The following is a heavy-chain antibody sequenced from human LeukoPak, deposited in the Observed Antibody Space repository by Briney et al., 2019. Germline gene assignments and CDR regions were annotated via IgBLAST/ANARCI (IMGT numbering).Heavy chain of an antibody. CDR2: IYYSGST. J-gene: IGHJ5*02. D-gene: IGHD3-22*01. Sequence: SETLPLTCTVSGGSISSSTYYWGWIRQPPGKGLEWIGSIYYSGSTYYNPSLKSRVTISVDTSKNQFSLKLRYVTAADTAVYYCAKYYYESSGYWGPVESWGQGTLVTVSS. CDR1: GGSISSSTYY. CDR3: AKYYYESSGYWGPVES. V-gene: IGHV4-39*01.